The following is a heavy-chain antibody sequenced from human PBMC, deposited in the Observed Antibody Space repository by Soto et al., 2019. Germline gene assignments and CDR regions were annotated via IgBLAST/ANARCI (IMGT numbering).Heavy chain of an antibody. V-gene: IGHV3-21*02. CDR2: ISTTGRYI. CDR3: AAGTDTAMEQGADY. J-gene: IGHJ4*02. CDR1: GFTFSDHS. D-gene: IGHD5-18*01. Sequence: EVQLVESGGGLVKPGGSLRLSCAASGFTFSDHSMNWVRQAPGKGLEWVSSISTTGRYIYYADSMAGRFTISRDNAKNSLYLQINSLRGEDTAVYYCAAGTDTAMEQGADYWGQGTLDTVSS.